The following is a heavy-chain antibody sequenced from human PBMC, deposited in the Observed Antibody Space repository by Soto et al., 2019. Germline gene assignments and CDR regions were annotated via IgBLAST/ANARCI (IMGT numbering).Heavy chain of an antibody. V-gene: IGHV3-21*01. D-gene: IGHD6-6*01. Sequence: EVQLVESGGGLVKPGGSLRLSCAASGFTFSSYSMNWVRQAPGKGLEWVSSISSSSSYIYYADSVKGRFTISRDNAKNSLYLQMNSLRAEDTAVYYCARDQSSSSRIEYFQHWGQGTLVTVSS. CDR1: GFTFSSYS. CDR2: ISSSSSYI. CDR3: ARDQSSSSRIEYFQH. J-gene: IGHJ1*01.